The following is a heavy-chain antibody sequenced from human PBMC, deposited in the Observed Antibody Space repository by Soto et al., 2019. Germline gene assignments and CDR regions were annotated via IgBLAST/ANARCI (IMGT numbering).Heavy chain of an antibody. CDR2: IYYSGST. Sequence: KSSETLSLTCTVSGGSISSYYWSWIRQPPGKGLEWIGYIYYSGSTNYNPSLKSRVTISVDTSKNQFSLKLSSVTAADTAVYYCARAKRITIFGVVMSFFDYWGQGTLVTVSS. CDR1: GGSISSYY. V-gene: IGHV4-59*01. D-gene: IGHD3-3*01. CDR3: ARAKRITIFGVVMSFFDY. J-gene: IGHJ4*02.